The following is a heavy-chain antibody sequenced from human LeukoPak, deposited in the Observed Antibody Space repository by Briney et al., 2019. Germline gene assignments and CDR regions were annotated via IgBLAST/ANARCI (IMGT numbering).Heavy chain of an antibody. D-gene: IGHD2-8*02. CDR3: ARSSNPLTGYYYYMDV. Sequence: ASVKVSCKASGGTFSSYAISWVRQAPGQGLEWMGGIIPIFGTANYARKFQGRVTITTDESTSTAYMELSSLRSEDTAVYYCARSSNPLTGYYYYMDVWGKGTTVAVSS. V-gene: IGHV1-69*05. J-gene: IGHJ6*03. CDR2: IIPIFGTA. CDR1: GGTFSSYA.